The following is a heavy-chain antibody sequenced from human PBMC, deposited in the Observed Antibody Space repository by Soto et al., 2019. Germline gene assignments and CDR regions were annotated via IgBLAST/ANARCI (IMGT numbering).Heavy chain of an antibody. CDR1: GRTFSSYA. CDR2: IIPIFGTA. Sequence: ASVKVSCKASGRTFSSYAISWVRQAPGQGLEWMGGIIPIFGTANYAQKFQGRVTITADESTSTAYMELSSLRSEDTAVYYCASSALPRRHYYDSSGYYHESGYWGQGTLVTVSS. CDR3: ASSALPRRHYYDSSGYYHESGY. D-gene: IGHD3-22*01. V-gene: IGHV1-69*13. J-gene: IGHJ4*02.